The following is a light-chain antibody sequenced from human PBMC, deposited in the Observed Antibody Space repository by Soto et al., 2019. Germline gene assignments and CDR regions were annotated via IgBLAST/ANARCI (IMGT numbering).Light chain of an antibody. V-gene: IGLV1-40*01. CDR1: SSNIGAGYD. CDR2: GNT. Sequence: QSALTQPPSVSGAPGQRVTISSTGTSSNIGAGYDVHWYQQLPGTAPKLLIYGNTNRPSGVPDRFSGSKSDTSASLAITGLQAEDESDYFCQSYDNHLSALYVFGTGTKVTVL. J-gene: IGLJ1*01. CDR3: QSYDNHLSALYV.